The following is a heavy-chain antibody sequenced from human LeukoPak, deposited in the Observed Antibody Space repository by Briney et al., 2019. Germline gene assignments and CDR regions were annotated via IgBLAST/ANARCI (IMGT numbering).Heavy chain of an antibody. J-gene: IGHJ6*03. D-gene: IGHD6-13*01. Sequence: GGALRLSCAASGFTFSSYAMHWVRQAPGKGLEWVAVISYDGSNKYYADSAKGRFTISRDNSKNTLYLQMNSLRAEDTAVYYCARDPAGTQNYYYYYYMDVWGKGTTVTVSS. CDR1: GFTFSSYA. CDR2: ISYDGSNK. V-gene: IGHV3-30*04. CDR3: ARDPAGTQNYYYYYYMDV.